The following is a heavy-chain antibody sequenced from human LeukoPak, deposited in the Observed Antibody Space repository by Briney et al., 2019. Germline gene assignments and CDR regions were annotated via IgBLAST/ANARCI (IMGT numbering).Heavy chain of an antibody. Sequence: ASVKVSCKASGYXFTAYYIHWVRQAPGQGLEWMGWINPNSGGTEYAQKFQGRVTLTRDTSISTAYMELSRLRSDDTAVYYCASFYAPDRGIESQNLVTVYWGQGTLVSVSS. CDR1: GYXFTAYY. J-gene: IGHJ4*02. D-gene: IGHD2/OR15-2a*01. CDR3: ASFYAPDRGIESQNLVTVY. CDR2: INPNSGGT. V-gene: IGHV1-2*02.